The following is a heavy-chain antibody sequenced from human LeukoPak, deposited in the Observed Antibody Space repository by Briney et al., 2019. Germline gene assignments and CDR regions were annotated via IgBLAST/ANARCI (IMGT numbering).Heavy chain of an antibody. CDR2: ISYDGSNK. J-gene: IGHJ4*02. Sequence: GGSLRLSCAASGFTFSSYGMHWVRQAPGKGLEWVAVISYDGSNKYYADSVKGRFTISRDNSKNTLYLQMYSLRAEDTAVYYCAKGVVVAATNPLGYWGQGTLVTVSS. D-gene: IGHD2-15*01. CDR3: AKGVVVAATNPLGY. V-gene: IGHV3-30*18. CDR1: GFTFSSYG.